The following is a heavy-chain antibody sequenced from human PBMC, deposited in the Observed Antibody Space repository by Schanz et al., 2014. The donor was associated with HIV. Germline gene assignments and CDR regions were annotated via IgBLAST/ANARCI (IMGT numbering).Heavy chain of an antibody. CDR1: GFTFSSYV. Sequence: QVQLVESGGGVVQPGRSLRLSCAASGFTFSSYVMHWVRQAPGKGLEWVTVIWYDGSSKYYADSVKGRFTISRDNSKNTLYLQMNSLRAEDTALYYCAKGASPYHDSSGFYPDYWSQGTLVTVSS. CDR3: AKGASPYHDSSGFYPDY. V-gene: IGHV3-33*06. J-gene: IGHJ4*02. CDR2: IWYDGSSK. D-gene: IGHD3-22*01.